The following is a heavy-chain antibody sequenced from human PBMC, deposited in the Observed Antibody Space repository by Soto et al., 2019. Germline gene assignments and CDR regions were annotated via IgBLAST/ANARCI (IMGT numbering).Heavy chain of an antibody. CDR1: GFTFSSYS. D-gene: IGHD6-6*01. CDR2: ISSSSSYI. CDR3: ARNLGSSPDYYYYYGMDV. J-gene: IGHJ6*02. V-gene: IGHV3-21*01. Sequence: PGGSLRLSCAASGFTFSSYSMNWVRQAPGKGLEWVSSISSSSSYIYYADSVKGRFTISRDNAKNSLYLQMNSLRAEDTAVYYCARNLGSSPDYYYYYGMDVWGQGTTVTVSS.